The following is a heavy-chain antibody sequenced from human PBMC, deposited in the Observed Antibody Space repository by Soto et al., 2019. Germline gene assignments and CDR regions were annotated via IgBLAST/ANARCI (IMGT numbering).Heavy chain of an antibody. CDR2: VYTSAEGGAT. J-gene: IGHJ6*02. V-gene: IGHV3-15*07. D-gene: IGHD2-15*01. Sequence: EVQLVDSGGGLVKPGGCFRLSCAASGFSVTNAWLNWVRQAPGKGGEWVGRVYTSAEGGATNYAARVKGRFTISRDDSKNTVYLQMNSLITEDTAVYYCTAGSVVGFWGQGTTVTVSS. CDR3: TAGSVVGF. CDR1: GFSVTNAW.